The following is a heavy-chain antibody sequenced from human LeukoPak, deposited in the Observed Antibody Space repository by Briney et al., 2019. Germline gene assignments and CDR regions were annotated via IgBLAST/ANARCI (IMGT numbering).Heavy chain of an antibody. CDR2: ISSSSVSK. CDR3: ARDVVGDYGENYFDY. D-gene: IGHD4-17*01. V-gene: IGHV3-21*01. J-gene: IGHJ4*02. CDR1: GFTFSDYN. Sequence: GGSLRLSCAASGFTFSDYNMNWVRQAPGKGLEWVSFISSSSVSKFYADSVKGRFTISRDNSKNTLYLQMNSLRAEDTAVYYCARDVVGDYGENYFDYWGQGTLVTVSS.